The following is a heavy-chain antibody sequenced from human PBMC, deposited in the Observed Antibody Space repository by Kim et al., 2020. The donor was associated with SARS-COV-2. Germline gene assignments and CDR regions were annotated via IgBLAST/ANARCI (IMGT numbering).Heavy chain of an antibody. Sequence: NAPHKSRVTISGDTSKNQFSQKLSSVSAADTAVYYCARRYRSSWHYFDYWGQGTLVTVSS. J-gene: IGHJ4*02. D-gene: IGHD6-13*01. V-gene: IGHV4-39*01. CDR3: ARRYRSSWHYFDY.